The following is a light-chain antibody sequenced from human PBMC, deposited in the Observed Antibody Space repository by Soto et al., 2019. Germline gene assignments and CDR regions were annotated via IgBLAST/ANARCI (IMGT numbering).Light chain of an antibody. CDR2: GAS. CDR1: QTVSSK. V-gene: IGKV3-20*01. CDR3: QQYGSSPSIT. J-gene: IGKJ5*01. Sequence: EIVLTQSPATLYFSPLQRATLSCRVSQTVSSKLAWYQQKPGQAPRLLXXGASTRATGIPARFSGIGSGTEFTLTISRLEPQDFAVYYGQQYGSSPSITFCQGTRLENK.